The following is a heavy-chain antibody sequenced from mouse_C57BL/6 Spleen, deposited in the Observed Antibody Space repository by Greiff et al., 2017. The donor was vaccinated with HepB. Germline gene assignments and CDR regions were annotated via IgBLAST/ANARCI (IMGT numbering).Heavy chain of an antibody. J-gene: IGHJ2*01. CDR1: GFTFSSYG. CDR2: ISSGGSYT. V-gene: IGHV5-6*02. Sequence: DVKLVESGGDLVKPGGSLKLSCAASGFTFSSYGMSWVRQTPDKRLEWVATISSGGSYTYYPDSVKGRFTISRDNAKNTLYLQMSSLKSEDTAMYYCAREGDWGQGTTLTVSS. CDR3: AREGD.